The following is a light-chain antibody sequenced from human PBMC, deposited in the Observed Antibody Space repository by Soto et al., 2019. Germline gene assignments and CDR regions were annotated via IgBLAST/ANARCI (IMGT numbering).Light chain of an antibody. CDR1: TGAVTSGHY. CDR2: DTS. Sequence: QAVVTQEPSQTVSPGGTVTLTCVSSTGAVTSGHYPYWFQQKSGQAPRALIYDTSNKHSWTPARFSGSLLGGKAALTLSGAQPEDEAEYYCLLSFSGTHVVFGGGTKLTVL. V-gene: IGLV7-46*01. CDR3: LLSFSGTHVV. J-gene: IGLJ2*01.